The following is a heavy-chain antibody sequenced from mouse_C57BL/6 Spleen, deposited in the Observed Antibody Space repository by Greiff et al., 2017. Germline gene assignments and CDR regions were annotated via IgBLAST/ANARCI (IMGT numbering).Heavy chain of an antibody. CDR2: IYPGGGDT. V-gene: IGHV1-82*01. CDR3: SRREVRGFAY. J-gene: IGHJ3*01. D-gene: IGHD2-5*01. Sequence: VKLQQSGPELVKPGASVKISCTASGFAFSSSWMNWVQQSPGKGLEWIGRIYPGGGDTNYNGPFKGRATLTAANSSSTAYMQLSGLATEDSAVYYYSRREVRGFAYWGQGTLVTVSA. CDR1: GFAFSSSW.